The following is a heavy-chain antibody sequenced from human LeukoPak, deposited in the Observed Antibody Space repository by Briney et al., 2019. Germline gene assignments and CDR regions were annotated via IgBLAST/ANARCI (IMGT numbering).Heavy chain of an antibody. Sequence: PGASLRLSCAASGFTFSSYGMHWVRQAPGKGLEWVAFIRYDGSNKYYADSVKGRFTISRDNSKNTLYLQMNSLRAEDTAVYYCAKEAGRFLEWSFYYFDYWGQGTVVTVSS. CDR3: AKEAGRFLEWSFYYFDY. J-gene: IGHJ4*02. CDR2: IRYDGSNK. D-gene: IGHD3-3*01. CDR1: GFTFSSYG. V-gene: IGHV3-30*02.